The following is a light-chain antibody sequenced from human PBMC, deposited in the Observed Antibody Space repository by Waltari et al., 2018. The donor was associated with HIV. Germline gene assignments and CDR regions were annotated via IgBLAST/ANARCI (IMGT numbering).Light chain of an antibody. J-gene: IGKJ1*01. CDR3: LQHDNFPP. CDR1: QDIDDD. V-gene: IGKV5-2*01. CDR2: EAT. Sequence: RTLTPSRAFMSATPGDKVNLSCKASQDIDDDVNWYQQKAGEAAVLIIQEATTLVPGIPPRFSGGGYGTDFTLTINNIESEDGAYYFGLQHDNFPPFGHGTKVEIK.